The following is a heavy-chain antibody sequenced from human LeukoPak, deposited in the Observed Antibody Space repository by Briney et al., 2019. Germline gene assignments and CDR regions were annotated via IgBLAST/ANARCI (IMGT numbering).Heavy chain of an antibody. D-gene: IGHD6-6*01. J-gene: IGHJ4*02. Sequence: PGGTLRLSCAASRFTFDACAMHWVRQAPGKGLEWVSGISWNGGGMGYAVSVKGRFTISRDNAKNSLYLQMNSLRDEDTALYYCAKDITGGRSSPYFDSWGQGTLVTVSS. V-gene: IGHV3-9*01. CDR3: AKDITGGRSSPYFDS. CDR1: RFTFDACA. CDR2: ISWNGGGM.